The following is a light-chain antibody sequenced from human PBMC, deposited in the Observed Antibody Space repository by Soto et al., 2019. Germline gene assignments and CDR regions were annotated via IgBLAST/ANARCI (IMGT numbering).Light chain of an antibody. V-gene: IGKV2D-29*01. J-gene: IGKJ1*01. CDR3: MQTVKFPWT. CDR2: AVS. Sequence: EIVMTQTPLSLSVTPGQPASISCKSSRSLVYSDGETYVYWYVQKAGQPPQLLIYAVSKRFSGVPERFSGSGSGTDFTLKISRVDAEDSVVYYCMQTVKFPWTFGQGTKVDIK. CDR1: RSLVYSDGETY.